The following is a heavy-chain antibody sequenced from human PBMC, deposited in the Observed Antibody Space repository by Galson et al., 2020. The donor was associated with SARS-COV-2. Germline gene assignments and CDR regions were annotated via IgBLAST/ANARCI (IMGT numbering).Heavy chain of an antibody. D-gene: IGHD7-27*01. CDR2: IYQSGIT. Sequence: TLSLTCAVSGDSISSPFHSWTWIRQPPGEGLEWLGCIYQSGITYYNPSLKSRVTISVDRSKSQFSLKLNSVTAADTAVYYCARMAWGTPSYYFDYWGQGALVTVSS. CDR1: GDSISSPFHS. V-gene: IGHV4-30-2*01. CDR3: ARMAWGTPSYYFDY. J-gene: IGHJ4*02.